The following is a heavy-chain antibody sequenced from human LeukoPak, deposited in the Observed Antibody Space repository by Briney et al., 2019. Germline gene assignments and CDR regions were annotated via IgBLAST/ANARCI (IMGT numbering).Heavy chain of an antibody. CDR1: GGSISSGGYS. CDR3: ARGGITMVRDAFDI. D-gene: IGHD3-10*01. V-gene: IGHV4-30-2*01. CDR2: IYHSGST. J-gene: IGHJ3*02. Sequence: PSETLSLTCAVSGGSISSGGYSWSWIRQPPGKGLEWIGYIYHSGSTYYNPSLKSRVTISVDRSKNQFSLKLSSVTAADTAVYYCARGGITMVRDAFDIWGQGTMVTVSS.